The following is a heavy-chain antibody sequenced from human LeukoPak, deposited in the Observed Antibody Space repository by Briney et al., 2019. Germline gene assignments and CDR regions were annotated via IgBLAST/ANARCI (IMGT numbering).Heavy chain of an antibody. D-gene: IGHD6-19*01. Sequence: GGSLRLSCAVSGFTFSSYSMNWVRQAPGKGLEWVSSISSSSSYIYYADSVKGRFTISRDNAKNSLYLQMNSLRAEDTAVYYCARDLGIAVAGTVLGFDYWGQGTLVTVSS. CDR1: GFTFSSYS. V-gene: IGHV3-21*01. J-gene: IGHJ4*02. CDR3: ARDLGIAVAGTVLGFDY. CDR2: ISSSSSYI.